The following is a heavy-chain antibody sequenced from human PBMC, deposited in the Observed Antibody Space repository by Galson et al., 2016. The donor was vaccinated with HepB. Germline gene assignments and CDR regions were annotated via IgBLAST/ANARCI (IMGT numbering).Heavy chain of an antibody. V-gene: IGHV4-59*01. Sequence: SETLSLTCTVSGDSISTFYWHWIRQPPGKGLEWIGYIYYSGSTYSNPSLKSRVTLSIDTSKNQFSLKLTSVTAADTAVYYCARDGGTYWFDYWAQGTLVTVSS. J-gene: IGHJ4*02. CDR1: GDSISTFY. CDR2: IYYSGST. D-gene: IGHD1-26*01. CDR3: ARDGGTYWFDY.